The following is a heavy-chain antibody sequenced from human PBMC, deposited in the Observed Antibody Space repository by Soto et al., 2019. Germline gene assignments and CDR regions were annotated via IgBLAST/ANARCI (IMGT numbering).Heavy chain of an antibody. CDR3: ARGRRYSSGWPFVY. D-gene: IGHD6-19*01. CDR2: INHSGST. V-gene: IGHV4-34*01. CDR1: GGSFSGYY. J-gene: IGHJ4*02. Sequence: SETLSLTCAVYGGSFSGYYWSWILQPPGKGLEWIGEINHSGSTNYNPSLKSRVTISVDTSKNQFSLKLSSVTAADTAVYYCARGRRYSSGWPFVYWGQGTLVTVSS.